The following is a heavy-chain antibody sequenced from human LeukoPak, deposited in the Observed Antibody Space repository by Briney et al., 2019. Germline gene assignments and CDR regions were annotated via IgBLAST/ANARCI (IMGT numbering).Heavy chain of an antibody. CDR3: ARGGYCSSTSCSNWFDP. J-gene: IGHJ5*02. CDR2: IYYSGST. V-gene: IGHV4-59*08. D-gene: IGHD2-2*03. Sequence: SETLSLTCTVSGGSISSYYWSWIRQPPGKGLEWIGYIYYSGSTNYNPSLKSRVTISVDTSKNQFSLKLSSVTAADTAVYYCARGGYCSSTSCSNWFDPWGQGTLVTVSS. CDR1: GGSISSYY.